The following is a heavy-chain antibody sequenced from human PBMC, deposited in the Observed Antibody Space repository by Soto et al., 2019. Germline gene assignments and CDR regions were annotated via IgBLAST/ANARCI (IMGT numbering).Heavy chain of an antibody. CDR3: ATSSFDY. V-gene: IGHV3-7*03. CDR2: INQDGGEK. CDR1: GFIFSTFW. J-gene: IGHJ4*02. Sequence: AGGSLRLSCAASGFIFSTFWMSWVRQAPGKGLEWVANINQDGGEKYYVDSVKGRFTISRDNAKNSLYLQMNSLRAEDTAVYYCATSSFDYWGQGTLVTVSS.